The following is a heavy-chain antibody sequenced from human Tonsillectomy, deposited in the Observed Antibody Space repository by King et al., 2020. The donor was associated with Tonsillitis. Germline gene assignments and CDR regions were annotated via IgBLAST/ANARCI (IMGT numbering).Heavy chain of an antibody. V-gene: IGHV3-30*18. CDR2: ISYDGSNK. J-gene: IGHJ3*02. CDR3: AKGVYSYGSGIDAFDI. Sequence: LVESGGGVVQPGRSLRLSCAASGFPFSSYGMHWVRQAPGKGLEWVAVISYDGSNKYYADSVKGRFTISRDNSKNTLYLQMNSLRAEDTAVYYCAKGVYSYGSGIDAFDIWGQGTMVTVSS. CDR1: GFPFSSYG. D-gene: IGHD5-18*01.